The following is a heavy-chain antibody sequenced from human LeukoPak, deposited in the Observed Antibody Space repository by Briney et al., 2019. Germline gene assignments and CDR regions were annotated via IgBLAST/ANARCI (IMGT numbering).Heavy chain of an antibody. V-gene: IGHV1-18*01. CDR3: ARDPGALYYYDSSGHFDP. D-gene: IGHD3-22*01. Sequence: ASVKVSCKASGYTFTSYGISWVRQAPGQGLEWMGWISAYNGNTNYAQKLQGRVTMTTDTSTSTAYMELRSLRSDDTAVYYCARDPGALYYYDSSGHFDPWGQGTLVTVSS. CDR2: ISAYNGNT. J-gene: IGHJ5*02. CDR1: GYTFTSYG.